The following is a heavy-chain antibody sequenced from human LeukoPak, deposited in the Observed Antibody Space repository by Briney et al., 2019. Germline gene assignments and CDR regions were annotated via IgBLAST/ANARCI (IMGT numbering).Heavy chain of an antibody. Sequence: GGSLRLSCAASGFTFSSYAMSWVRQAPGKGLEWVSTISGGGGSTYYAGSVKGRFTISRDNSKNTLSLQMNTLRAEDTAVYYCNYYGSGTHLYFDYWGQGTLVTVSS. D-gene: IGHD3-10*01. CDR3: NYYGSGTHLYFDY. V-gene: IGHV3-23*01. CDR1: GFTFSSYA. CDR2: ISGGGGST. J-gene: IGHJ4*02.